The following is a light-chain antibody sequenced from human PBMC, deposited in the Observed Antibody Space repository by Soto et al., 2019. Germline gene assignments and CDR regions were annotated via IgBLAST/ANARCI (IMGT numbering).Light chain of an antibody. V-gene: IGLV2-8*01. CDR1: SSDVGGYNY. CDR2: DVS. Sequence: QSALTQPPSASGSPGQSVTISCTGTSSDVGGYNYVSWYQQHPGKAPKLMIYDVSQRPSGVPDRFSGSKSGNTASLTVSGLKAEDEAYYYCSSYAGAHIVFGTGTKLTVL. CDR3: SSYAGAHIV. J-gene: IGLJ1*01.